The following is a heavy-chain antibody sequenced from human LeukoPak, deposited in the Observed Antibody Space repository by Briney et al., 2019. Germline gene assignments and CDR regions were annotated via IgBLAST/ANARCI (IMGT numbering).Heavy chain of an antibody. CDR3: ARGSCSGGGCHYWYFDL. V-gene: IGHV1-69*13. J-gene: IGHJ2*01. CDR1: GYTFTSYG. D-gene: IGHD2-15*01. CDR2: IIPIFGTA. Sequence: GASVKVSCKASGYTFTSYGISWVRQAPGQGLEWMGGIIPIFGTANYAQKFQGRVTITADESTSTAYMELSSLRSEDTAVYYCARGSCSGGGCHYWYFDLWGRGTLVTVSS.